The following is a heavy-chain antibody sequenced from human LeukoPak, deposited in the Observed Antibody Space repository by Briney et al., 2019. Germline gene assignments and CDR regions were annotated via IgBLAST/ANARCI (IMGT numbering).Heavy chain of an antibody. Sequence: ASVKVSCKASGGTFSSYAISWVRQAPGQGLEWMGWISAYNGNTNYAQKLQGRVTMTTDTSTSTAYMELRSLRSDDPAVYYCARVGSSGWYQIGGYYYYMDVWGKGTTVTISS. D-gene: IGHD6-19*01. V-gene: IGHV1-18*01. CDR2: ISAYNGNT. CDR3: ARVGSSGWYQIGGYYYYMDV. J-gene: IGHJ6*03. CDR1: GGTFSSYA.